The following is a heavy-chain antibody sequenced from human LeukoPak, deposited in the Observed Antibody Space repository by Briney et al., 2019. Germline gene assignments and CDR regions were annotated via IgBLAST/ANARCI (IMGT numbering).Heavy chain of an antibody. Sequence: GGSLRLSCAASGFTFSSYWMSWVRQAPGKGLEWVANIKQDGSEKSYVDSVKGRFTISRDNAKNSLYLQMNSLRVEDTAVYYCVRDVWYFDYWGQGILVTVSS. CDR1: GFTFSSYW. V-gene: IGHV3-7*05. J-gene: IGHJ4*02. D-gene: IGHD5/OR15-5a*01. CDR3: VRDVWYFDY. CDR2: IKQDGSEK.